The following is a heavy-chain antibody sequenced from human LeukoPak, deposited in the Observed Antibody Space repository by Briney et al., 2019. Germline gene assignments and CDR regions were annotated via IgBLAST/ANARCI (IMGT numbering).Heavy chain of an antibody. CDR2: IYTSGST. D-gene: IGHD3-16*01. CDR3: ARDYVLHWFDP. CDR1: GGPLSSYY. J-gene: IGHJ5*02. V-gene: IGHV4-4*07. Sequence: SETLSLTCTVSGGPLSSYYWSWIRQPAGKGLEWIGRIYTSGSTNYNPSLKSRVTMSVDTSKNQFSLKLSSVTAADTAVYYCARDYVLHWFDPWGQGTLVTVSS.